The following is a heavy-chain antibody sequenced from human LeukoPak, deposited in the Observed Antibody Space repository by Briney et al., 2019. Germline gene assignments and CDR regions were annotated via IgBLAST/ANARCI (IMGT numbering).Heavy chain of an antibody. CDR3: ARGQPRQQVAVYYFDS. Sequence: GSLRLSCAASGFTFSSYAMSWVRQAPGKGLEWVSTIYTGGSTYYADSVKGRFTISRDNSKNTLYLQMNSLRAEDTAVYYCARGQPRQQVAVYYFDSWGQGTLVSVCS. D-gene: IGHD6-13*01. V-gene: IGHV3-66*01. J-gene: IGHJ4*02. CDR2: IYTGGST. CDR1: GFTFSSYA.